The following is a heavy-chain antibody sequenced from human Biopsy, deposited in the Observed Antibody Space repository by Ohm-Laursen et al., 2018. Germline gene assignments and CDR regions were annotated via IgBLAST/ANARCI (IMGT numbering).Heavy chain of an antibody. CDR3: TRAGGGKIYGL. J-gene: IGHJ4*02. V-gene: IGHV4-31*03. CDR2: IHYSGNT. CDR1: GVSINTGGYY. Sequence: TLSLTCTVSGVSINTGGYYWTWIRQHPGTGLEWIGYIHYSGNTLYNPSLESRLTISVDTSRNQFSLKLTSVPAADTALYYCTRAGGGKIYGLWGQGTLATVSS. D-gene: IGHD3-16*01.